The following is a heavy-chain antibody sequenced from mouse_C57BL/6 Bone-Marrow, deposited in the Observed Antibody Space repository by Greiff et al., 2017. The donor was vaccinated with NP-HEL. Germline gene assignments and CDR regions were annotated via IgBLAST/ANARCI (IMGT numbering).Heavy chain of an antibody. D-gene: IGHD4-1*01. CDR2: ISSGSSTI. CDR1: GFTFSDYG. CDR3: ARGDWDEDY. V-gene: IGHV5-17*01. Sequence: EVQLVESGGGLVKPGGSLKLSCAASGFTFSDYGMHWVRQAPEKGLEWVAYISSGSSTIYYADTVKGRFTISRDNAKNTLFMQMTSRRSEDTAMYYCARGDWDEDYWGQGTTLTVSS. J-gene: IGHJ2*01.